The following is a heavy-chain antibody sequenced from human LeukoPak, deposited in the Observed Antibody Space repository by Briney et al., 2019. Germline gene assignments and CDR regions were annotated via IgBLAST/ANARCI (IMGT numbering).Heavy chain of an antibody. J-gene: IGHJ3*02. CDR2: IYYSGST. Sequence: SQTLSLTCTVSGGSISSGDYYWSWIRQPPGKGLEWIGYIYYSGSTYYNPSLKSRVTISVDTSKNQFSLKLSSVTAADTAVYYCARGPQWVGTMIVVHDARQAFDIWGQGTMVTVSS. D-gene: IGHD3-22*01. CDR3: ARGPQWVGTMIVVHDARQAFDI. CDR1: GGSISSGDYY. V-gene: IGHV4-30-4*01.